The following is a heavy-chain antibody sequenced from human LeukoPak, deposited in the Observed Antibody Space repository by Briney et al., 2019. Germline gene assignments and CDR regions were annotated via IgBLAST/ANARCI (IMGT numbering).Heavy chain of an antibody. J-gene: IGHJ4*02. V-gene: IGHV3-15*01. CDR3: TTSFFDSSGYPY. Sequence: GGSLRLSCAASGFTFTNAWMNWVRQAPGKGLEWVGRIKSETDGGTIDYAAPVKGRSTISRDDSKNTLYLQMNSLKTEDTAVYYCTTSFFDSSGYPYWGQGTLVTVSS. D-gene: IGHD3-22*01. CDR2: IKSETDGGTI. CDR1: GFTFTNAW.